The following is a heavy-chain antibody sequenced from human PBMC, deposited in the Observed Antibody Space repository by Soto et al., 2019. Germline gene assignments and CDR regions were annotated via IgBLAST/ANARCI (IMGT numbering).Heavy chain of an antibody. CDR1: GFSFSDHY. Sequence: GGSLRLSCAASGFSFSDHYMDWVRQAPGRGLEWVGRTRHKPDSYTTEYAASVKGRFTISRDDSKNSLYLQMSSLKTEDTAVYYCARISSTDYVFDYWGQGTLVTVSS. V-gene: IGHV3-72*01. CDR3: ARISSTDYVFDY. D-gene: IGHD4-17*01. J-gene: IGHJ4*02. CDR2: TRHKPDSYTT.